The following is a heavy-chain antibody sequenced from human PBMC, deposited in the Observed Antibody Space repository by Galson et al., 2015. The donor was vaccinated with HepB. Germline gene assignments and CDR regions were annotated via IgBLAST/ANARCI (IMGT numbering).Heavy chain of an antibody. CDR2: ISGSGGST. D-gene: IGHD3-22*01. CDR3: AKVNDDSSGYWLSCDY. CDR1: GFTFSSYA. V-gene: IGHV3-23*01. Sequence: SLRLSCAASGFTFSSYAMSWVRQAPGKGLEWVSAISGSGGSTYYADSVKGRFTISRDNSKNTLYLQMNSLRAEDTAVYYCAKVNDDSSGYWLSCDYWGQGTLVTVSS. J-gene: IGHJ4*02.